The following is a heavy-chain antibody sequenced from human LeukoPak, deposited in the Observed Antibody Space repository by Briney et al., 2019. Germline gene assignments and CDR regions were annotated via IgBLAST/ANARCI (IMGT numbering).Heavy chain of an antibody. D-gene: IGHD1-14*01. CDR1: GFTFSSYW. Sequence: GGSLRLSCAASGFTFSSYWMSWVRQAPGKGLEWVANIKQDGSEKYYVDSVKGRFTISRDNAKNSLYLQMNSLRAEDTAVYYCAKGLTVYYFDYWGQGTLVTVSS. J-gene: IGHJ4*02. V-gene: IGHV3-7*01. CDR2: IKQDGSEK. CDR3: AKGLTVYYFDY.